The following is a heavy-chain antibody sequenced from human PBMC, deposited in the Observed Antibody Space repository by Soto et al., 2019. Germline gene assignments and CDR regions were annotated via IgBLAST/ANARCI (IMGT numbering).Heavy chain of an antibody. V-gene: IGHV3-21*01. CDR1: GFTFSSYS. Sequence: GGFLRLSCAASGFTFSSYSMNWVRQAPGTGLEWVSSISSSSSYIYYADSVKGRFTISRDNAKNSLYLQMNSLRAEDTAVYYCARHKGRQTTVTTSYYYYYMDVWGKGTTVTVSS. CDR2: ISSSSSYI. CDR3: ARHKGRQTTVTTSYYYYYMDV. J-gene: IGHJ6*03. D-gene: IGHD4-4*01.